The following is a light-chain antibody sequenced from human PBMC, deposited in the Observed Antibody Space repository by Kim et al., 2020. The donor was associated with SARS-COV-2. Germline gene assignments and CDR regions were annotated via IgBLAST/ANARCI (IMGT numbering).Light chain of an antibody. CDR2: DVS. CDR1: SSDVGGYNY. CDR3: CSYAGSYWV. Sequence: QSALTQPRSVSGSPGQSVTISCTGTSSDVGGYNYVSWYQQHPGKAPKLMIYDVSKRPSGVPDRFSGSKSGNTASLTISGLQAEDEADYYCCSYAGSYWVIGGGTQLTVL. V-gene: IGLV2-11*01. J-gene: IGLJ3*02.